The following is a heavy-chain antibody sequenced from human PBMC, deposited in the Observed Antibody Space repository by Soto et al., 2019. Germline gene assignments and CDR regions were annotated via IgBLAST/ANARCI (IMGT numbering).Heavy chain of an antibody. J-gene: IGHJ2*01. Sequence: EVQLLESGGDFVQPGGSLRLSCAASGFTFSNYAMAWVRQAPGKGLEWVSAISGSGGSTYYTDSVKGRFTISRDNSKNTLYLQMNSLRVEDTAVYYCAKDTAGDYFYFDLWGRGTLVTVSS. CDR2: ISGSGGST. V-gene: IGHV3-23*01. CDR1: GFTFSNYA. CDR3: AKDTAGDYFYFDL. D-gene: IGHD4-17*01.